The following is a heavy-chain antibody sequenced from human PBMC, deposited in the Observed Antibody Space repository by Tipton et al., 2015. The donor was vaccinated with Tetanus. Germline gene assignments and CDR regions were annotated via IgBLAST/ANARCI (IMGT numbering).Heavy chain of an antibody. Sequence: TLSLTCAVSGGSTSDKKYYWGWIRQPPGKGLEWIASIYFEGSTYYSPSLKSRVTIAVDRSQNVFSLNLTSVTAADTAVYYCARHFYGYWFDPWGQGALVTVSS. CDR3: ARHFYGYWFDP. J-gene: IGHJ5*02. V-gene: IGHV4-39*01. CDR2: IYFEGST. CDR1: GGSTSDKKYY. D-gene: IGHD3-10*01.